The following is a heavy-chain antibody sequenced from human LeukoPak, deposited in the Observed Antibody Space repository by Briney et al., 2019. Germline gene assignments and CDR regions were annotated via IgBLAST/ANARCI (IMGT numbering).Heavy chain of an antibody. CDR1: GFTFDDYA. CDR2: ISWNSGSI. D-gene: IGHD2-2*01. Sequence: PGRSLRLSCAASGFTFDDYAMHWVRQAPGKGLEWVSGISWNSGSIGYADSVKRRFTISRDNAKNSLYLQMNSLRAEDTALYYCAKGYCSSTSCYSDYWGQGTLVTVSS. CDR3: AKGYCSSTSCYSDY. J-gene: IGHJ4*02. V-gene: IGHV3-9*01.